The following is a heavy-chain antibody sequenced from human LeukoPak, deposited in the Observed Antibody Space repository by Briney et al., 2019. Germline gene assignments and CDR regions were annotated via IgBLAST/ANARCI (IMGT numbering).Heavy chain of an antibody. CDR2: IIPIFGTA. Sequence: GASVKVSCKASGGTFSSYAISWVRQAPGQGLEWMGGIIPIFGTANYAQKFQGRVTMTRDTSTSTVYMELSSLRSEDTAVYYCARGKMPVVVAATDYWGQGTLVTVSS. D-gene: IGHD2-15*01. CDR1: GGTFSSYA. CDR3: ARGKMPVVVAATDY. V-gene: IGHV1-69*05. J-gene: IGHJ4*02.